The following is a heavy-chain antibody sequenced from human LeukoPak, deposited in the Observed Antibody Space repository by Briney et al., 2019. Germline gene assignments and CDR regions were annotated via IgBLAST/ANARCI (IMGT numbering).Heavy chain of an antibody. V-gene: IGHV1-2*02. CDR3: ARDRRYQLLCY. CDR2: INPNSGGT. D-gene: IGHD2-2*01. J-gene: IGHJ4*02. Sequence: VASVKVSCKASGYTFTSYDINWVRQATGQGLEWMGWINPNSGGTNYAQKFQGRVTMTRDTSISTAYMELSRLRSDDTAVYYCARDRRYQLLCYWGQGTLVTVSS. CDR1: GYTFTSYD.